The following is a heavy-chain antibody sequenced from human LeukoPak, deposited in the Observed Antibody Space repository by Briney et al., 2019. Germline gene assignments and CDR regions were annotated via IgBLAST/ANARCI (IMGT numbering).Heavy chain of an antibody. CDR3: ARARVVPAAPN. CDR2: IYSGGST. J-gene: IGHJ4*02. D-gene: IGHD2-2*01. Sequence: GGSLRLSCAASGFTVSSNYMSWVRQAPGKGLEWVSVIYSGGSTYYADSVKGRFTISRDNSKNTLYLQMNSLRAEDTAVYYCARARVVPAAPNWGQGTLVTVSS. V-gene: IGHV3-53*01. CDR1: GFTVSSNY.